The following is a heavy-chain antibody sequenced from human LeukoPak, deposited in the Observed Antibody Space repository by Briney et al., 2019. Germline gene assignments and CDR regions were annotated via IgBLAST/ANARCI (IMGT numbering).Heavy chain of an antibody. J-gene: IGHJ4*02. CDR1: GGSISSYY. CDR3: ARDDYGDYVSD. CDR2: IYYSGST. Sequence: SETLSLTCTVSGGSISSYYWSWIRQPPGQGLEWIGYIYYSGSTNYNPSLKSRVTISVDTSKNQFSLKLSSVTAADTAVYYCARDDYGDYVSDWGQGTLVTVSS. D-gene: IGHD4-17*01. V-gene: IGHV4-59*01.